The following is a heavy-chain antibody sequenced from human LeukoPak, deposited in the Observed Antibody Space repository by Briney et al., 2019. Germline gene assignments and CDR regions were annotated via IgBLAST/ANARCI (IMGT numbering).Heavy chain of an antibody. CDR3: AKDCSSASCQRLFDS. Sequence: TGGSLRLSCAASGFPFSGYAMSWVRQAPGKGLEWVSSISGSGDKTYYADSVKGRFTISRDNSRNTLYVQMNSLRAEDTAVYYCAKDCSSASCQRLFDSWGQGTLVTVSS. J-gene: IGHJ4*02. CDR2: ISGSGDKT. V-gene: IGHV3-23*01. D-gene: IGHD2-2*01. CDR1: GFPFSGYA.